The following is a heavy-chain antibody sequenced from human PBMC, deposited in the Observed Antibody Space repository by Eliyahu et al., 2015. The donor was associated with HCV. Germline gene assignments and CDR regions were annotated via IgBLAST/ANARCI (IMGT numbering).Heavy chain of an antibody. CDR1: GGSFSDYY. V-gene: IGHV4-34*01. Sequence: QVQLQQWGAGLLKPSETLSLTCAVYGGSFSDYYWSWIRQPPGKGLEWIGEINHSGSTNYNPSLKSRVTISVDTSKNQFSLKLSSVTAADTAVYYCARGKGDSSGYYFDYWGQGTLVTVSS. CDR3: ARGKGDSSGYYFDY. J-gene: IGHJ4*02. D-gene: IGHD3-22*01. CDR2: INHSGST.